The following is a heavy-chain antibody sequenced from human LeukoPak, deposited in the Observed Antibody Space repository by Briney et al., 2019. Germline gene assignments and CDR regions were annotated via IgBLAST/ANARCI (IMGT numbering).Heavy chain of an antibody. CDR2: ISWNSGSI. V-gene: IGHV3-9*01. Sequence: GRSLRLSCAASGFTFDDYAMHWVRHAPGKGLEWVSGISWNSGSIGYADSVKGRFTISRDNAKNSLYLQMNSLRAEDTALYYCAKDLDYYDILTGYSDWGQGTLVTVSS. D-gene: IGHD3-9*01. CDR3: AKDLDYYDILTGYSD. J-gene: IGHJ4*02. CDR1: GFTFDDYA.